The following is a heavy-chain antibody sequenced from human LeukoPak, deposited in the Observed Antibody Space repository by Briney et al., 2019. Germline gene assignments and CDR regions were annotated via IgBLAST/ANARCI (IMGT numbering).Heavy chain of an antibody. CDR3: ARDSGRYFRSDY. CDR2: IYTSGST. CDR1: GGSINSYY. V-gene: IGHV4-4*07. J-gene: IGHJ4*02. Sequence: SETLSLTFSVSGGSINSYYWNWIRQPAGKELEWIGRIYTSGSTNYNPSLKSRVTMSVDTSKNQFSLKLSSVTAADTAVYYCARDSGRYFRSDYWGQGTPVTVSS. D-gene: IGHD1-26*01.